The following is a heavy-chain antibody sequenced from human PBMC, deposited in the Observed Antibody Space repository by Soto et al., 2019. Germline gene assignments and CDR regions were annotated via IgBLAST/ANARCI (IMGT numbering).Heavy chain of an antibody. J-gene: IGHJ6*02. CDR1: GFTFNNYA. CDR2: ISGGGGST. CDR3: ARTESSGWSTRYGMDV. D-gene: IGHD6-19*01. V-gene: IGHV3-23*01. Sequence: QPGGSLRLSCAASGFTFNNYAMTWVRQGPGKGLEWVSGISGGGGSTYYADSLKGRFTISRDNSKNTLYLQMSSLRAADTAVYYCARTESSGWSTRYGMDVWGQGATVTVSS.